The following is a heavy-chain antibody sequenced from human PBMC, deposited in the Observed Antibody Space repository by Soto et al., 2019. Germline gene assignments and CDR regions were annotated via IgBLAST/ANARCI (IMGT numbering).Heavy chain of an antibody. CDR1: GFTFRTYD. J-gene: IGHJ4*02. Sequence: SLRLSCAASGFTFRTYDMHWVRQATGKGLEWVSTIGTTDDTYYSDSVKGRFTISREDAKNSLYLQMNSLRAGDTAVYYCATVPSRIGSRFYFWGQGALVTVSS. CDR3: ATVPSRIGSRFYF. V-gene: IGHV3-13*01. CDR2: IGTTDDT. D-gene: IGHD1-26*01.